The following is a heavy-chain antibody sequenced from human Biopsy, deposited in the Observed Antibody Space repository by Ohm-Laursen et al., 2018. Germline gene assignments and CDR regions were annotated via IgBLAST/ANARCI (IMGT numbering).Heavy chain of an antibody. Sequence: SLRLSCTASGFTYTNYAMSWVRQAPGKGLEWVAAIWYDGSNKNYADSVKGRFTISRDNSKNTLYLQMNSLRGEDTAVYYCAKCMTGGSNYYFHHCGQGTLVTVSS. CDR1: GFTYTNYA. V-gene: IGHV3-33*06. D-gene: IGHD2-8*01. CDR3: AKCMTGGSNYYFHH. J-gene: IGHJ4*02. CDR2: IWYDGSNK.